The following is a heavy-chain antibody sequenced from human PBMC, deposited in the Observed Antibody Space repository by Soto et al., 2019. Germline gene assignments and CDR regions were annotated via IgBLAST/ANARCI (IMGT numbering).Heavy chain of an antibody. J-gene: IGHJ5*02. CDR1: GFTFSSYA. V-gene: IGHV3-23*01. D-gene: IGHD3-22*01. Sequence: GGSLRLSCAASGFTFSSYAMSWVRQAPGKGLEWVSAISGSGGSTYYADSVKGRFTISRDNSKNTLYLQMNSLRAEDTAVYYCAKDEVDYGSSGYYPWFDPWGQGTLVTVSS. CDR2: ISGSGGST. CDR3: AKDEVDYGSSGYYPWFDP.